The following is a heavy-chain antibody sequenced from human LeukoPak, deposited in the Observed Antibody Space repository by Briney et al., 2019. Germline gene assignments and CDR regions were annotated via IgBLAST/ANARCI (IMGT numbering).Heavy chain of an antibody. Sequence: PGGSLRLSCAASGFTFSSYAMSWVRQAPGKGLEWVSAISGSGGSTYYADSVKGRFTISRDNSKNTLYLQMNSLRAEDTAVYCCAKGGRITMIVVVPPDAFDIWGQGTMVTVSS. CDR2: ISGSGGST. V-gene: IGHV3-23*01. CDR3: AKGGRITMIVVVPPDAFDI. D-gene: IGHD3-22*01. CDR1: GFTFSSYA. J-gene: IGHJ3*02.